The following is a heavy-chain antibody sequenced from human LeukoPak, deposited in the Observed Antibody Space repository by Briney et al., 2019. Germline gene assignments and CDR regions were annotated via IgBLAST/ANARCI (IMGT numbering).Heavy chain of an antibody. CDR1: GYSISSGYY. D-gene: IGHD2-15*01. Sequence: SETLSLTCAVSGYSISSGYYWGWIRQPPGKGLEWIGSIYYSGSTYYNPSLKSRVTISVDTSKNQFSLKLSSVTAADTAVYYCARRDIVVVVAAWDYWGQGTLVTVSS. V-gene: IGHV4-38-2*01. CDR3: ARRDIVVVVAAWDY. J-gene: IGHJ4*02. CDR2: IYYSGST.